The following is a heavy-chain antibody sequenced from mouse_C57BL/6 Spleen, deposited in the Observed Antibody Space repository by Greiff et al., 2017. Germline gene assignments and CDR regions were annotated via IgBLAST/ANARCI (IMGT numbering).Heavy chain of an antibody. D-gene: IGHD2-5*01. V-gene: IGHV1-52*01. CDR2: IDPSDSET. Sequence: QVQLQQPGAELVRPGSSVKLSCKASGYTFTSYWMHWVKQRPIQGLEWIGNIDPSDSETHYNQKFKDKATLTVDKSSSTAYMQLSSLTSEDSAVYYCARLSMSYYSKDYWGQGTTLTVSS. CDR1: GYTFTSYW. J-gene: IGHJ2*01. CDR3: ARLSMSYYSKDY.